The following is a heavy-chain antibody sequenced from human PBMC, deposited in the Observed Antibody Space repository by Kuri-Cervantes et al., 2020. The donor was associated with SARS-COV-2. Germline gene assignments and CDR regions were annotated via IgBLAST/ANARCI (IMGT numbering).Heavy chain of an antibody. CDR2: IYSGGST. CDR3: ARVVGYSSSWYYFDY. CDR1: GFAVSSNY. V-gene: IGHV3-53*01. D-gene: IGHD6-13*01. Sequence: GESLKISGAASGFAVSSNYMSWVRQAPGKGLEWVSVIYSGGSTYYADSVKGRFTISRDNSKNTLYLQMNSLRAEDTAVYYCARVVGYSSSWYYFDYWGQGTLVTVSS. J-gene: IGHJ4*02.